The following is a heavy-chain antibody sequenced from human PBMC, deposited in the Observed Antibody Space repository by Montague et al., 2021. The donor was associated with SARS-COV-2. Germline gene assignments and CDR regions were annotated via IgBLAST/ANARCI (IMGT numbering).Heavy chain of an antibody. J-gene: IGHJ4*02. Sequence: SRRLSWSASGFTFSSYSMNWVRQAPGKGLEWVSSISSSSSYIYYADSVKGRFTISRDNAKNSLYLQMNSLRAEDTAVYYCARDAYYYDSSGFYYAPRTYYFDFWGQGTLVTVSS. D-gene: IGHD3-22*01. CDR1: GFTFSSYS. V-gene: IGHV3-21*01. CDR3: ARDAYYYDSSGFYYAPRTYYFDF. CDR2: ISSSSSYI.